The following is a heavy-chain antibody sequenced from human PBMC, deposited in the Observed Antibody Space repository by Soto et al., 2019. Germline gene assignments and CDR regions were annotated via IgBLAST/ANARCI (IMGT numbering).Heavy chain of an antibody. Sequence: LRLSCAASGFTFSSYAMSWVRQAPGKGLEWVSAISGSGGSTYYADSVKGRFTISRDNSKNTLYLQMNSLRAEDTAVYYCAKGTQTYYYDSSGYTQRNYYYYGMDVWGQGTTVTVSS. V-gene: IGHV3-23*01. CDR3: AKGTQTYYYDSSGYTQRNYYYYGMDV. CDR1: GFTFSSYA. CDR2: ISGSGGST. J-gene: IGHJ6*02. D-gene: IGHD3-22*01.